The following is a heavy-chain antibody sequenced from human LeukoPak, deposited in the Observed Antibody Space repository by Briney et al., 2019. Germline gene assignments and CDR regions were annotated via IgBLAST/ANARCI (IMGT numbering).Heavy chain of an antibody. CDR2: ISGSGGST. J-gene: IGHJ4*02. Sequence: GGSLRLSCAASGFTFSSYAMSWVRQALGKGLEWVSAISGSGGSTYYADSVKGRFTISRDNSKNTLYLQMNSLRAEDTAVYYCAKGSAVAGTYYFDYWGQGTLVTVSS. D-gene: IGHD6-19*01. CDR3: AKGSAVAGTYYFDY. CDR1: GFTFSSYA. V-gene: IGHV3-23*01.